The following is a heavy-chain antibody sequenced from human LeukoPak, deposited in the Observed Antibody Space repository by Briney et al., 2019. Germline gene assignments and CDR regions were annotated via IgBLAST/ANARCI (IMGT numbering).Heavy chain of an antibody. Sequence: SETLSLTCTVSGGSISSYYWSWIRQPPGKGLEWIGYIYYSGSTNYNPSLKSRVTISVDTSKNQFSLKLNSVTAADTAVYYCARDLTYYYDSSGYWGDNWFDPWGQGTLVTVSS. CDR1: GGSISSYY. CDR3: ARDLTYYYDSSGYWGDNWFDP. J-gene: IGHJ5*02. CDR2: IYYSGST. V-gene: IGHV4-59*01. D-gene: IGHD3-22*01.